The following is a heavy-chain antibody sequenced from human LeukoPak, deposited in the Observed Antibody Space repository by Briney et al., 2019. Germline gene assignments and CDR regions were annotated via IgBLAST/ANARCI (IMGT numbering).Heavy chain of an antibody. CDR1: GGSISSYY. CDR3: ATLGYCSGGSCYGPLDY. J-gene: IGHJ4*02. Sequence: PSETLSLTCTVSGGSISSYYWSWIRQPPGKGLEWIGYIYYSGSTNYNPSLKSRVTISVDTSKNQFSLKLSSVTAADTAVYYCATLGYCSGGSCYGPLDYWGQGTLVTVSS. CDR2: IYYSGST. D-gene: IGHD2-15*01. V-gene: IGHV4-59*12.